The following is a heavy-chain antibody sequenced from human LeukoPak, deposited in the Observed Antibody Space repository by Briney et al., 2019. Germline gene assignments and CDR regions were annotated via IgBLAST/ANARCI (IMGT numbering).Heavy chain of an antibody. CDR2: INPDSGVT. Sequence: GASVKVSXKASGYRLGGYYMHWVRQAPGQGLEWMGRINPDSGVTSYAQKFQGRVTMTRDTSISTAYMELSRLRSDDTAVYYCARDESDFWSGYSSNWGQGTLVTVSS. CDR3: ARDESDFWSGYSSN. D-gene: IGHD3-3*01. J-gene: IGHJ4*02. V-gene: IGHV1-2*06. CDR1: GYRLGGYY.